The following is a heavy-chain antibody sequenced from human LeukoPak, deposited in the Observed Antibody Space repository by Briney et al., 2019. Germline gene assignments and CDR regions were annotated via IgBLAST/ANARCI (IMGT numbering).Heavy chain of an antibody. Sequence: ASVKVSCKASRYTFTSYYMHWVRHAPGQGLERMGIINLSGGGTSYEQKFQGRVTMTRDTPTSTVYMELSSLICEDTAVYYCAREPLGKSYFDRWGRGTLVTVSS. CDR3: AREPLGKSYFDR. D-gene: IGHD7-27*01. CDR2: INLSGGGT. J-gene: IGHJ2*01. V-gene: IGHV1-46*01. CDR1: RYTFTSYY.